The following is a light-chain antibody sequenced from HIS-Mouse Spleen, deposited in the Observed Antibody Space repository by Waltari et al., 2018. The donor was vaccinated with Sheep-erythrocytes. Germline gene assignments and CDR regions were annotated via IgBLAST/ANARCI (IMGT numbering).Light chain of an antibody. V-gene: IGLV2-23*01. CDR1: SSDVGRYNL. J-gene: IGLJ3*02. CDR3: CSYAGSSTTWV. Sequence: QSALTQPASVSGSPGQSITISCPGTSSDVGRYNLVSWYQQHQGKALKLMIYEGSKRPSGVSNRFSGSKSGNTASLTISGLQAEDEADYYCCSYAGSSTTWVFGGGTKLTVL. CDR2: EGS.